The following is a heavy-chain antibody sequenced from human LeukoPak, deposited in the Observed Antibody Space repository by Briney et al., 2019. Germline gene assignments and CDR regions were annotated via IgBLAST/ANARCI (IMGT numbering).Heavy chain of an antibody. CDR2: ISSSSSYI. J-gene: IGHJ3*02. Sequence: ASLRLSCAASGFTFSSYSMNWVRQAPGKGLEWVSSISSSSSYIYYADSVKGRFTISRDNAKNSLYLQMSSLRAEDTAVYYCAGSRPPFDAFDIWGQGTMVTVSS. CDR3: AGSRPPFDAFDI. CDR1: GFTFSSYS. V-gene: IGHV3-21*01.